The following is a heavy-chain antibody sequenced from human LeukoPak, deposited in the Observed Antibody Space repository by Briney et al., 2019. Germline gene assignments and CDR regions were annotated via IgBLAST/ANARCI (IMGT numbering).Heavy chain of an antibody. V-gene: IGHV1-3*03. CDR3: ARPTSSYYYDISFDY. D-gene: IGHD3-22*01. CDR2: INAGNGNT. J-gene: IGHJ4*02. Sequence: ASVKVSCKASGYTFTSYAMHWVRQAPGQRLEWMGWINAGNGNTKYSQEFQGRVTITRDTSASTAYMELSSLRSEDMAVYYCARPTSSYYYDISFDYWGQGTLVTVSS. CDR1: GYTFTSYA.